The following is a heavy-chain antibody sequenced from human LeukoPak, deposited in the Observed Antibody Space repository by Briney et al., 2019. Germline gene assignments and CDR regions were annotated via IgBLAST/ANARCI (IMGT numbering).Heavy chain of an antibody. CDR2: IYYSGGT. V-gene: IGHV4-59*01. D-gene: IGHD3-22*01. CDR3: AREGYYDSKRSGGEGAFDI. CDR1: GGSMSSYY. J-gene: IGHJ3*02. Sequence: SEALSLTCSVSGGSMSSYYWSWIRQPPGKGLEWTGYIYYSGGTKYNSSLKNRVTISVDTSKNQFSLKLSSVTAADTAVYYCAREGYYDSKRSGGEGAFDIWGQGTMVTVSS.